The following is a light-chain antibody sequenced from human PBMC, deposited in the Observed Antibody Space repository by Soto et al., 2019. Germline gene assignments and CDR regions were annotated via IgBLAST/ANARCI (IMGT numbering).Light chain of an antibody. J-gene: IGLJ1*01. V-gene: IGLV2-14*01. CDR2: EVS. Sequence: QSALTQPASVSGSPGQSITISCTGTSSDVGGYNYVSWYQQHSGKVPKLMMYEVSNRPSGVSNRFSGSKSGNTASLTISGLQSEDEADYYCSSYTSSTTLVVFGTGTKLTVL. CDR3: SSYTSSTTLVV. CDR1: SSDVGGYNY.